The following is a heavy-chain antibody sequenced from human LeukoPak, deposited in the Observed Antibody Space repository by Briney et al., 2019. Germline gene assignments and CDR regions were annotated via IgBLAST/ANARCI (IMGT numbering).Heavy chain of an antibody. J-gene: IGHJ5*02. CDR1: GASISSYY. CDR2: ISYSGST. V-gene: IGHV4-59*08. D-gene: IGHD6-6*01. CDR3: TTRSSDGPFDP. Sequence: VKPSETLSLTCTVSGASISSYYWSCIRQPPGKGLEWIGYISYSGSTNYNASVQSRVSISVDTSKNQLSLKLSSLTAADTAVYYCTTRSSDGPFDPWGQGTLVTVSS.